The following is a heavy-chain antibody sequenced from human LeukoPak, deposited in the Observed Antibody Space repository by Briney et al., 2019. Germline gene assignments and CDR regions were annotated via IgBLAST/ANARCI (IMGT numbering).Heavy chain of an antibody. J-gene: IGHJ4*02. D-gene: IGHD3-10*01. Sequence: PGGSLRLSCAASGFAFNNYVMSWVRQAPGKGLEWVSGISGSGASKVYADSVRGRFTISRDNSKNTLYLQMKSLEAADTAVYYCARFGGFDYWGQGTLVTVSS. CDR2: ISGSGASK. V-gene: IGHV3-23*01. CDR3: ARFGGFDY. CDR1: GFAFNNYV.